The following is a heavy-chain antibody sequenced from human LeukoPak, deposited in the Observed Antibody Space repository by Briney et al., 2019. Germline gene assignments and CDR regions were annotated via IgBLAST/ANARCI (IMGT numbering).Heavy chain of an antibody. D-gene: IGHD5-18*01. J-gene: IGHJ3*02. Sequence: GGSLRLSCAASGFSLSGNAVSWVRQAPGKRPEWVAGIGPDDATFYPASVRGRFTISGDTSQNTMYLQMNSLRAEDTALYYCAKGNLQLGQDACDIWGQGTMVTVSS. CDR3: AKGNLQLGQDACDI. CDR2: IGPDDAT. V-gene: IGHV3-23*01. CDR1: GFSLSGNA.